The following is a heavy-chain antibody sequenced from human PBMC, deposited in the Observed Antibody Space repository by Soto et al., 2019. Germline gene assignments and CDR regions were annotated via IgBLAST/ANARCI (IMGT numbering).Heavy chain of an antibody. CDR3: ARKHSLDYIRWGLDP. Sequence: ASVKVSCKASGYTFTNNDVSWVRQATGQGLEWMGWMNPGSGDTGYAQKFQGRVTMTRDISIATAYMELNSLTSDDTATYYCARKHSLDYIRWGLDPWGQGTLVTVSS. V-gene: IGHV1-8*02. CDR1: GYTFTNND. CDR2: MNPGSGDT. D-gene: IGHD4-4*01. J-gene: IGHJ5*02.